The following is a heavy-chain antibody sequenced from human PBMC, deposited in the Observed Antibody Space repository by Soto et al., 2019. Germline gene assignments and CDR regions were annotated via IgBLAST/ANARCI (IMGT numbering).Heavy chain of an antibody. CDR2: ISAYNVNT. V-gene: IGHV1-18*01. Sequence: QVQLVQSGAEVKKPGASVKVSCKASGYTFTSYGISWVRQAPGQGLEWMGWISAYNVNTNYAQKLQGRVTMTTDTSTSTAYMELRSLRTDDTAVYYCARKYCSSTSCYTQSYYYYYGMAVWGQGTTVTVSS. CDR3: ARKYCSSTSCYTQSYYYYYGMAV. J-gene: IGHJ6*02. D-gene: IGHD2-2*02. CDR1: GYTFTSYG.